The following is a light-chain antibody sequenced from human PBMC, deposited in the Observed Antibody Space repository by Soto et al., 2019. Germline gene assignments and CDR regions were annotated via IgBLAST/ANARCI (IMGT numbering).Light chain of an antibody. CDR3: SSYAGSNWYV. Sequence: QSALTQPPSASGSPGQSVTISCTGTNSDVGGYNYVSWYQQYPGKAPKLIIYEVNERPSGVPDRFSGSKSGNTASLTVSGLQTADEADYYCSSYAGSNWYVFGTGTKVT. CDR2: EVN. CDR1: NSDVGGYNY. V-gene: IGLV2-8*01. J-gene: IGLJ1*01.